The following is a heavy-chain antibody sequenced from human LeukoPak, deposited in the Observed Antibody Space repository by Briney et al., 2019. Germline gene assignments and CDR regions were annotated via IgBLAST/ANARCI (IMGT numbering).Heavy chain of an antibody. CDR3: ARSYDFWSGYYKY. D-gene: IGHD3-3*01. V-gene: IGHV4-39*07. CDR2: IYYGGST. Sequence: KPSETLSLTCTVSGGSISSSGYYWAWIRQPPGKGLEWIGSIYYGGSTFYNPSLKSRVTVSLDTSKNQFSLKLSSVTAADTAVYYCARSYDFWSGYYKYWGLGTLVTVSS. J-gene: IGHJ4*02. CDR1: GGSISSSGYY.